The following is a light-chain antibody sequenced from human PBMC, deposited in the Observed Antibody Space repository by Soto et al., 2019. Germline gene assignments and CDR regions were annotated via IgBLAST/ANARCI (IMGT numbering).Light chain of an antibody. CDR3: QQHGGSPWT. Sequence: EIVLTQSPGTLSLSPGERATLSCRASQSVSSSYLAWYQQKPGQAPRLLIYGASSRATGIPDRFSGSGSGTDFTLTISRLEPEDFAVYYCQQHGGSPWTFGQGTKVDIK. CDR2: GAS. V-gene: IGKV3-20*01. J-gene: IGKJ1*01. CDR1: QSVSSSY.